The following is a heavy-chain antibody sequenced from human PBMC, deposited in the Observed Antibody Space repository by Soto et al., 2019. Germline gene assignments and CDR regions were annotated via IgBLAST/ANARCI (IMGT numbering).Heavy chain of an antibody. J-gene: IGHJ4*02. CDR3: ARVRDTAIL. V-gene: IGHV4-38-2*01. CDR2: IYHSGST. CDR1: GYSISSGYY. D-gene: IGHD5-18*01. Sequence: LSLTCAVSGYSISSGYYWGWIRQPPGKGLEWIGSIYHSGSTYYNPSLKSRVTISVDTSKNQFSLKLSSVTAADTAVYYCARVRDTAILWGQGTLVTVSS.